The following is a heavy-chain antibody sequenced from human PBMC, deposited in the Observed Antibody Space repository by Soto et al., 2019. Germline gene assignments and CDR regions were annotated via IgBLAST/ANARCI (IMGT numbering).Heavy chain of an antibody. CDR1: GFTFSNYA. D-gene: IGHD6-19*01. CDR2: ISYDGSNK. Sequence: GGSLRLSCAASGFTFSNYAIHWVRQAPGKGLEWVAAISYDGSNKYYADSVKGRFTISRDNSKSTLYLQVNSLRADDTAVYYCARGTSSGWYYFDYWGQGTLVTVSS. J-gene: IGHJ4*02. V-gene: IGHV3-30-3*01. CDR3: ARGTSSGWYYFDY.